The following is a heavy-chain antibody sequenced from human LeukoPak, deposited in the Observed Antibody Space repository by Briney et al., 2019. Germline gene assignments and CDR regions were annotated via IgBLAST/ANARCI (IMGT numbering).Heavy chain of an antibody. CDR2: IKQDGSEK. Sequence: GGSLRLSCAASGFTFSSYWMSWVRQAPGKGLEWVANIKQDGSEKYYVDSVKGRFTISRDNSKDTLYLQMNSLRAEDTAVYYCARDLPGLWFGFDYWGQGTLVTVSS. CDR1: GFTFSSYW. CDR3: ARDLPGLWFGFDY. D-gene: IGHD3-10*01. J-gene: IGHJ4*02. V-gene: IGHV3-7*01.